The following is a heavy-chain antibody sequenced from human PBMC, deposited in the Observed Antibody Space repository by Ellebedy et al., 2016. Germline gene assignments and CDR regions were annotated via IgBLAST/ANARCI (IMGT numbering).Heavy chain of an antibody. CDR3: ASSQPSLIAAGDGMDV. D-gene: IGHD6-13*01. J-gene: IGHJ6*02. CDR2: IIPIFGTA. CDR1: GGTFSSYA. Sequence: ASVKVSCKASGGTFSSYAISWVRQAPGQGLEWMGGIIPIFGTANYAQKFQGRVTMTRDTSTSTVYMELSSLRSEGTAVYYCASSQPSLIAAGDGMDVWGQGTTVTVSS. V-gene: IGHV1-69*05.